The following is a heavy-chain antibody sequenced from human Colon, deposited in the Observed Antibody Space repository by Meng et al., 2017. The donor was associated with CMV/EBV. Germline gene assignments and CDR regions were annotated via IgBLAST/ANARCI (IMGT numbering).Heavy chain of an antibody. CDR1: EFAFSSYS. J-gene: IGHJ4*02. CDR2: ISSDGRNT. Sequence: GESLKISCAVSEFAFSSYSMHWVRQAPGKGLEYVSAISSDGRNTYYADSVKGRFSVSRDNSKNTLFLQMDSLRPEDTAVYYCATDPSTVTTNYRGQGTLVTVSS. D-gene: IGHD4-17*01. V-gene: IGHV3-64*02. CDR3: ATDPSTVTTNY.